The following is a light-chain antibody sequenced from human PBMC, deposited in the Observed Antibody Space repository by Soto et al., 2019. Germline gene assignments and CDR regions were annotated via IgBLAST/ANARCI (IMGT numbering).Light chain of an antibody. V-gene: IGKV3-15*01. CDR3: QQYNNWPLT. J-gene: IGKJ4*01. CDR2: RAS. Sequence: LMTPSPATLSVSLGDRATLSCRASQSVSRTLAWYQQKPGQAPRLLIYRASTRATGIPARFSGSGSGTEFTLTISSLPSEDFEVYSCQQYNNWPLTFGGGTKVDIK. CDR1: QSVSRT.